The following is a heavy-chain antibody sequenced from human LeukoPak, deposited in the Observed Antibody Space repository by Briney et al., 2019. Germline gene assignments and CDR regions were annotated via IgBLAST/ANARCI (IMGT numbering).Heavy chain of an antibody. J-gene: IGHJ4*02. D-gene: IGHD3-9*01. V-gene: IGHV3-53*01. CDR1: GFTVSSNY. CDR3: AKVLGPYYDILTGYPYFDY. CDR2: IYSGGST. Sequence: GGSLRLSCAASGFTVSSNYMSWVRQAPGKGLEWVSVIYSGGSTYYADSVKGRFTISRDNSKNTLYLQMNSLRAEDTAVYYCAKVLGPYYDILTGYPYFDYWGQGTLVTVSS.